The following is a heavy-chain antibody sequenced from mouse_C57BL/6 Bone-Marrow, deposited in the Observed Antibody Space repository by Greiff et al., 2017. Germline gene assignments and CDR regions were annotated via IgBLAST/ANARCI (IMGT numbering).Heavy chain of an antibody. CDR2: IDPSDSYT. V-gene: IGHV1-69*01. J-gene: IGHJ4*01. CDR3: ASHTYYYAMDC. Sequence: QVQLQQPGAELVMPGASVKLSCKASGYTFTSYWMHWVKQRPGQGLEWIGEIDPSDSYTNYNQKFKGKSTVTVDKSSSTAYMQLSSLTSEDSAVYYCASHTYYYAMDCWGQGTSVTVSS. D-gene: IGHD6-1*01. CDR1: GYTFTSYW.